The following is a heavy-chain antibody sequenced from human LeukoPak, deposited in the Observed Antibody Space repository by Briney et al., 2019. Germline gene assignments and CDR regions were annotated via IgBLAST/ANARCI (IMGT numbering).Heavy chain of an antibody. J-gene: IGHJ4*02. CDR1: GYTFTSYG. D-gene: IGHD3-10*01. Sequence: GASVKVSCKASGYTFTSYGISWVRQAPGQGLEWMGWISAYNGNTNYAQKLQGGVTMTTDTSTSTAYMELRSLRSDDTAVYYCASTMVRGVKGYYFDYWGQGTLVTVSS. CDR3: ASTMVRGVKGYYFDY. V-gene: IGHV1-18*01. CDR2: ISAYNGNT.